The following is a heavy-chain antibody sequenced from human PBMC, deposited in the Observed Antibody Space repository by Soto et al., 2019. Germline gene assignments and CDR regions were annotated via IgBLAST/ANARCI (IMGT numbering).Heavy chain of an antibody. J-gene: IGHJ6*02. CDR2: VNGGGDIT. D-gene: IGHD3-3*01. V-gene: IGHV3-23*01. CDR3: ARGHFGVTMDV. CDR1: EFTFGSYS. Sequence: EVQLLESGGGLVQPGGSLSLSVEASEFTFGSYSRIWFRQAPGKGLEWVSGVNGGGDITYYAESVKGRFTISRDNSKNTLYLQMNSLRAEDTAVFYCARGHFGVTMDVWGQGTTVTVSS.